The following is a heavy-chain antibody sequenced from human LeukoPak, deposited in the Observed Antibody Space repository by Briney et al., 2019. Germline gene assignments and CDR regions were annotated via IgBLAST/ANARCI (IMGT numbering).Heavy chain of an antibody. Sequence: GGSLRLSCAGFGFTFNSYAMNWVRQAPGKGLKWVSGISGSGGTTYYADSVKGRFTISRDNSNNILYLQMNRLRVEETALYFCAKGVVDYYDSSGYYPSDLWGQGTLVTVSS. CDR1: GFTFNSYA. J-gene: IGHJ4*02. D-gene: IGHD3-22*01. CDR2: ISGSGGTT. CDR3: AKGVVDYYDSSGYYPSDL. V-gene: IGHV3-23*01.